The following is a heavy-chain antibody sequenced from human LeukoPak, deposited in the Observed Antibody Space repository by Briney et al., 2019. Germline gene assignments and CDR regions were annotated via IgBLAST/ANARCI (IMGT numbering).Heavy chain of an antibody. J-gene: IGHJ4*02. V-gene: IGHV4-59*13. CDR2: IDYSRTT. CDR1: GGSISNYY. CDR3: ARARGYSYGFDY. Sequence: SETLSLTCTVSGGSISNYYWGWIRQPPGKGLEWIGYIDYSRTTYYNPSLNSRATVSVDTSKNQFSLKLNSLTAADTAVYYCARARGYSYGFDYWGQGTLVTVSS. D-gene: IGHD5-18*01.